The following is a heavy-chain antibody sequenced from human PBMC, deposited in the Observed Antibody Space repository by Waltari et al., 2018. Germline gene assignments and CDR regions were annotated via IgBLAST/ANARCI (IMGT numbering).Heavy chain of an antibody. J-gene: IGHJ3*02. Sequence: QVQLQQWGAGLLKPSETLSLTCAVYGGSFSGYYWSWIRQPPGKGLEWIGEINHSGSTNYNPSLKSRVTISVDTSKNQFSLKLSSVTAADTAVYYCARGMGYCSGGSCYFYAFDICGQGTMVTVSS. CDR1: GGSFSGYY. CDR3: ARGMGYCSGGSCYFYAFDI. D-gene: IGHD2-15*01. V-gene: IGHV4-34*01. CDR2: INHSGST.